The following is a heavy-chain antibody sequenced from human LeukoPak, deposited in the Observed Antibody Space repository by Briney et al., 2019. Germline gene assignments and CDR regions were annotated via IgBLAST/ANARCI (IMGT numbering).Heavy chain of an antibody. V-gene: IGHV3-23*01. Sequence: GGSLRLSCAASGFTLSSYAMTWVRQAPGKGLGWVTGISGSGGNTYYADSVKGRFTISRDNSKNTLYLQMNSLRAEDTAVYYCAKGDASPVHLLTGHWGQGTLVTVSS. D-gene: IGHD3-9*01. CDR1: GFTLSSYA. J-gene: IGHJ4*02. CDR2: ISGSGGNT. CDR3: AKGDASPVHLLTGH.